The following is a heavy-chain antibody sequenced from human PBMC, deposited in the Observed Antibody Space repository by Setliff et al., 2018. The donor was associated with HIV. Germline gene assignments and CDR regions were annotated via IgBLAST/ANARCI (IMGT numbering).Heavy chain of an antibody. Sequence: PGGSLRLSCAASGFTFSSQWMSWVRQAPGKGLEWVANIKQDGSEKYYVDSVKGRFTISRDNAKNSLYLQMNSLRAEDTAVYYCARESSSWYRDLDYWGQGTLVTVSS. CDR2: IKQDGSEK. V-gene: IGHV3-7*01. CDR3: ARESSSWYRDLDY. J-gene: IGHJ4*02. D-gene: IGHD6-13*01. CDR1: GFTFSSQW.